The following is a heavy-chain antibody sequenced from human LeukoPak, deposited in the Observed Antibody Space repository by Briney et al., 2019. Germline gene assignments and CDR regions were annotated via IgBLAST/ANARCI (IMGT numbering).Heavy chain of an antibody. V-gene: IGHV4-4*07. CDR1: GGSFSGYY. Sequence: SETLSLTCAVYGGSFSGYYWSWIRQPAGKGLEWIGRIFTSESTNYNPSLKSRVTMSVDTSKNQFSLKLRSVTAADTAVYYCARDSYYYDSSGYYRFDYWGQGTLVTVSS. CDR2: IFTSEST. CDR3: ARDSYYYDSSGYYRFDY. D-gene: IGHD3-22*01. J-gene: IGHJ4*02.